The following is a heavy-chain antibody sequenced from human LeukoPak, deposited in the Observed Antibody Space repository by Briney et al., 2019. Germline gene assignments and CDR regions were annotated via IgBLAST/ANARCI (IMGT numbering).Heavy chain of an antibody. D-gene: IGHD3-16*01. CDR2: ISGSGDNT. CDR1: GFTFSSHA. CDR3: TSFPRADTRGIVFDF. V-gene: IGHV3-23*01. Sequence: GGSLRLSCAASGFTFSSHAMTWVRQAPGKGLEWVSVISGSGDNTDYADSVKGRFTISRDNSRNTVYLQMNSLRAEDTAVYYCTSFPRADTRGIVFDFWGQGALVTVSS. J-gene: IGHJ4*02.